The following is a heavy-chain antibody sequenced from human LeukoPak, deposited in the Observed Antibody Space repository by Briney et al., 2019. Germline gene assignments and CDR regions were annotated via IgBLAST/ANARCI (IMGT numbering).Heavy chain of an antibody. CDR3: ARGHRSGNYYDAFDI. Sequence: PGGSLRLSCAASGFTFSTYWMHWGRQAPGKGLVWVSRITVDGSSTTYADSVKGRFTISRDNAKNTMYLQMNSLTAEDTAVSYCARGHRSGNYYDAFDIWGQGTMVTVSS. CDR1: GFTFSTYW. D-gene: IGHD3-22*01. J-gene: IGHJ3*02. V-gene: IGHV3-74*01. CDR2: ITVDGSST.